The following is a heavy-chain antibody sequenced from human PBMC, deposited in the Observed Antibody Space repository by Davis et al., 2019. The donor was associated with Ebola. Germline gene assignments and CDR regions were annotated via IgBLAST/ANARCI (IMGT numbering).Heavy chain of an antibody. J-gene: IGHJ1*01. Sequence: SVKVSCKASGGTFSSYAISWVRQAPGQGLEWMGGIIPIFGTANYAQKFQGRVTITADKSTSTAYMELSSLRSEDTAVYYCARGFEEQWLDYFQHWGQGTLVTVSS. CDR1: GGTFSSYA. V-gene: IGHV1-69*06. D-gene: IGHD6-19*01. CDR2: IIPIFGTA. CDR3: ARGFEEQWLDYFQH.